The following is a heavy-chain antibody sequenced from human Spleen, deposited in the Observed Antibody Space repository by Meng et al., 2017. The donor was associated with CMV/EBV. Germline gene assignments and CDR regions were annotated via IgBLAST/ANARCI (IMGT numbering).Heavy chain of an antibody. V-gene: IGHV4-59*01. CDR2: IFYSGTT. CDR1: GGSISSFF. D-gene: IGHD7-27*01. CDR3: ARSWGSSPSYLDY. J-gene: IGHJ4*02. Sequence: SETLSLTCTVSGGSISSFFWSWIRQPPGKGLEWIGSIFYSGTTNYNPSLKSRVTISVDMSKNQLSLKLSSVTAADTAVYYCARSWGSSPSYLDYWGQGTLVTVSS.